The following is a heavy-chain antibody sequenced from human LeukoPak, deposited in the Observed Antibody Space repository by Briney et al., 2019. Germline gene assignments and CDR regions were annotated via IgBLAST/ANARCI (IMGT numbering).Heavy chain of an antibody. V-gene: IGHV4-4*02. Sequence: PAGTLSLTCGVSGGSVTSTNWWTWVRQPPGKGLEWIGEVHLDGRTNYNPSLKSRLTMSVDLSENHISLKLTSVTAADTAVYYCAREGGFYRPLDYSGQGNLVTFSS. CDR1: GGSVTSTNW. J-gene: IGHJ4*02. CDR3: AREGGFYRPLDY. CDR2: VHLDGRT. D-gene: IGHD3-3*01.